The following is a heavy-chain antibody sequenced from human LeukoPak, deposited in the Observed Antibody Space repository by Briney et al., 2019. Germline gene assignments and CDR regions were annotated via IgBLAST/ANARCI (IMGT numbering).Heavy chain of an antibody. J-gene: IGHJ4*02. CDR3: AKAPVTTCRGAYCYPFDY. V-gene: IGHV3-23*01. Sequence: GGSLRLSCAASGFTSSSYGMSWVRQAPGKGLEWVSAISGSGGSTYYADSVKGRFTISRDNSKNTLYLQMNRLRPEDAAVYYCAKAPVTTCRGAYCYPFDYWGQGTLVTVSS. CDR1: GFTSSSYG. D-gene: IGHD2-21*01. CDR2: ISGSGGST.